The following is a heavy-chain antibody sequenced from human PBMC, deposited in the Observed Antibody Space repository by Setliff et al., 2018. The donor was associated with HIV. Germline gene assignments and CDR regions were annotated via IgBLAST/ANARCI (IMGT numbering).Heavy chain of an antibody. CDR1: GGSITGYY. CDR2: IYDNGDT. V-gene: IGHV4-59*01. CDR3: ARGGASSKYFQH. D-gene: IGHD3-16*01. J-gene: IGHJ1*01. Sequence: SETLSLTCTVSGGSITGYYWSWLRQPPGKGLEWIGYIYDNGDTNYNTSLKSRLTMSVDTSKNQFSLNLSSVSTADTAVYYCARGGASSKYFQHWGQGTLVTVSS.